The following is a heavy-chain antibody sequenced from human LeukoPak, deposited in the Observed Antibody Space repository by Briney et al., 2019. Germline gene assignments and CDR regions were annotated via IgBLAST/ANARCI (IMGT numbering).Heavy chain of an antibody. CDR2: ISSSGSTI. V-gene: IGHV3-48*03. CDR3: ARRELLLYYYGMDV. D-gene: IGHD1-26*01. CDR1: GFTFSSYE. J-gene: IGHJ6*02. Sequence: GGSLRLSCAASGFTFSSYEMNWVRQAPGKGLEWVSYISSSGSTIYYADSVKGRFPISRDNAKNSLYLQMNSLRAEDTAVYYCARRELLLYYYGMDVWGQGTTVTVSS.